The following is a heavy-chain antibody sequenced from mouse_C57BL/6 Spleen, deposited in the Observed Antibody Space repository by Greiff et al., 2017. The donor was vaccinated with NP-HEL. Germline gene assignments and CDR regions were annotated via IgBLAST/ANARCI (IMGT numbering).Heavy chain of an antibody. J-gene: IGHJ4*01. CDR1: GYTFTSYW. CDR3: ARSPYSNYGAMDY. Sequence: QVQLKQPGAELVKPGASVKMSCKASGYTFTSYWITWVKQRPGQGLEWIGDIYPGSGSTNYTEKFKSKATLTVDTSSSTAYMQLSSLTSEDSAVYYCARSPYSNYGAMDYWGQGTSVTVSS. CDR2: IYPGSGST. D-gene: IGHD2-5*01. V-gene: IGHV1-55*01.